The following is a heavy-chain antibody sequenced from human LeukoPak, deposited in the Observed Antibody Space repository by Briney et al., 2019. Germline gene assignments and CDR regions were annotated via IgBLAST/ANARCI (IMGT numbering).Heavy chain of an antibody. Sequence: GGSLRHSCAASRFTFSYYWMTWVRQAPGKGVEWVANIKQDASDKHYADSVKGRFTISRDNAKDSLYLQMNSLRVEDTAVYYCLGGVAADYWGRGTLVTVSS. CDR1: RFTFSYYW. J-gene: IGHJ4*02. CDR2: IKQDASDK. V-gene: IGHV3-7*01. CDR3: LGGVAADY. D-gene: IGHD3-16*01.